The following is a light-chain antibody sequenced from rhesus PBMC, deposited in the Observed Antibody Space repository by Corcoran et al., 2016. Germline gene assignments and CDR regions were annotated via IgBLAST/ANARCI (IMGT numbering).Light chain of an antibody. CDR2: DAS. V-gene: IGKV1-25*01. J-gene: IGKJ4*01. Sequence: DIQMTQSPSSLSASVGDTVTITCQASQGISKYLVWYQQKPGKAPKLLMYDASTLQSGFPSRYSGSGSGTEFTLTISSLQPEDFATYYCQQHNSYPLAFGGGTKVEFK. CDR3: QQHNSYPLA. CDR1: QGISKY.